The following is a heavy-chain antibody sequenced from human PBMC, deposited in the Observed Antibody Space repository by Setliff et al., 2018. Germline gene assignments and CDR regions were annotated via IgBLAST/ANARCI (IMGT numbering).Heavy chain of an antibody. Sequence: ASVKVSCKASGYTFITYDINWVRQASGQGLEWMGWRNPNSGDTGYAQKFQGRVTITAEESTTTASMELTSLRSEDTAVYYCARVSNHYDSRGYAPYYYYCMDVWGQGTTVTVSS. J-gene: IGHJ6*02. D-gene: IGHD3-22*01. CDR2: RNPNSGDT. V-gene: IGHV1-8*03. CDR1: GYTFITYD. CDR3: ARVSNHYDSRGYAPYYYYCMDV.